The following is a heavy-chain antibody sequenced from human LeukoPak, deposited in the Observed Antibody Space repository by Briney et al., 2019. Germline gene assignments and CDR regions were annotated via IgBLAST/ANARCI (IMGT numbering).Heavy chain of an antibody. CDR2: IYSGGST. D-gene: IGHD3-3*01. CDR1: GFTVSSNY. Sequence: PGGSLRLSCAASGFTVSSNYMSWVRQAPGKGLEWVSVIYSGGSTYYADSVKGRFTISRDNSKNTLYLQMNSLRAEDTAVYYCARSVFGRQLLFDYWGQGTLVTVSS. V-gene: IGHV3-53*01. J-gene: IGHJ4*02. CDR3: ARSVFGRQLLFDY.